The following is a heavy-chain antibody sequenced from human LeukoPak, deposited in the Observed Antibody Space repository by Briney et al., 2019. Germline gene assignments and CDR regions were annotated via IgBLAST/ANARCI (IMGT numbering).Heavy chain of an antibody. CDR2: ISWNSGSI. J-gene: IGHJ4*02. V-gene: IGHV3-9*01. CDR1: GFTFDDYA. Sequence: PGRSLRLSCAASGFTFDDYAMHWVRQAPGKGLEWVSGISWNSGSIGYADSVKGRFTISRENAKNSLYLQMNSLRAGDTAVYYCARGPPRYSSSWHFDYWGQGTLVTVSS. CDR3: ARGPPRYSSSWHFDY. D-gene: IGHD6-13*01.